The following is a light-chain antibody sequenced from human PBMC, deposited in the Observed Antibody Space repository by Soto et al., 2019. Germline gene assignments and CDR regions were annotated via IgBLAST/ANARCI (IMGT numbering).Light chain of an antibody. V-gene: IGLV2-11*01. CDR2: DVT. Sequence: QSALTQPRSVSGSPGQSVTISCTGTSSDVGGYNYVSWYLQHPGKAPKLIIYDVTKRPSGVPGRFSGSKSGNSASLTISGLQSEDEADYYCCSYAGSFSLVFGGGTQLTVL. CDR3: CSYAGSFSLV. J-gene: IGLJ3*02. CDR1: SSDVGGYNY.